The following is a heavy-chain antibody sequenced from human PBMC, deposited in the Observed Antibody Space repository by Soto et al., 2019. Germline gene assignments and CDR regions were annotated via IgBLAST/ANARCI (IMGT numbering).Heavy chain of an antibody. CDR3: ASPGGYCSGGSCYKYYYGMDV. J-gene: IGHJ6*02. Sequence: GGSLRLSCAASGFTFSSYGMHWVRQAPGKGLEGVAVIWYDGSNKYYADSVKGRFTISRDNSKNTLYLQMNSLRAEDTAVYYCASPGGYCSGGSCYKYYYGMDVWGQGPTVTVSS. CDR2: IWYDGSNK. D-gene: IGHD2-15*01. V-gene: IGHV3-33*01. CDR1: GFTFSSYG.